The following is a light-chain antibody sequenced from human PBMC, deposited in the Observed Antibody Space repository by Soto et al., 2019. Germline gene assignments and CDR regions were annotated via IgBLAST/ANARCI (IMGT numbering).Light chain of an antibody. CDR2: AAS. J-gene: IGKJ2*01. Sequence: DIVLTQSPGTLSLSPGERATLSCRASQSVNSNYLGWYQKKPAQAPRLLIYAASSRATGVPDRFSGSWSGTDFSITISILETEDFAGYYCQQYGTSPYTFGQGTKLELK. V-gene: IGKV3-20*01. CDR1: QSVNSNY. CDR3: QQYGTSPYT.